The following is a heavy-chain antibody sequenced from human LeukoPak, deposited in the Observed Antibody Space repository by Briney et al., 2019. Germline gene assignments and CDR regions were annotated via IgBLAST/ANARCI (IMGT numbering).Heavy chain of an antibody. D-gene: IGHD6-19*01. CDR3: AKGVASGWPVGYYFDY. V-gene: IGHV4-59*01. CDR1: GGSISSYY. CDR2: IYYSGST. Sequence: SETLSLTCTVSGGSISSYYWSWIRQPPGKGLEWIGYIYYSGSTNYNPSLKSRVTISVDTSKNQFSLKLSSVTAADTAVYYCAKGVASGWPVGYYFDYWGQGTLVTVSS. J-gene: IGHJ4*02.